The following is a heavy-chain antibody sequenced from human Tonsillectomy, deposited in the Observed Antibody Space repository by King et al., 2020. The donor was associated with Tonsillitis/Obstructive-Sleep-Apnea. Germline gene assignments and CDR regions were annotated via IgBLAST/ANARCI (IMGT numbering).Heavy chain of an antibody. CDR1: GFTFQDYA. Sequence: VKLVESGGFLIQPGGSLRLSCAASGFTFQDYAMNWVRQATGQGLEWVSVIMWDRGYTYHADSVKGRFIISRDNSKNTLYLQMNSLRPDATAVYYCLKGDGDYQPPFYYWGQGTLVTVAS. CDR2: IMWDRGYT. J-gene: IGHJ4*02. CDR3: LKGDGDYQPPFYY. V-gene: IGHV3-43D*03. D-gene: IGHD2-21*01.